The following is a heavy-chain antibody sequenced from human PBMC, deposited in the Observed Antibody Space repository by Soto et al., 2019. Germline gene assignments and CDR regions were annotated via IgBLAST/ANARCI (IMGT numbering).Heavy chain of an antibody. J-gene: IGHJ4*02. CDR3: ARGTSWQLPFDY. D-gene: IGHD6-13*01. CDR2: ISYSGST. CDR1: SDSISSYY. Sequence: QVQLQESGPGLVKPSETLSLTCTVSSDSISSYYWSWIRQPPGKRLEWIGYISYSGSTDYNPSLKSRVTISGDASKCQFSLKVSSVTAADAAVYYCARGTSWQLPFDYWGQGTLGTVSS. V-gene: IGHV4-59*01.